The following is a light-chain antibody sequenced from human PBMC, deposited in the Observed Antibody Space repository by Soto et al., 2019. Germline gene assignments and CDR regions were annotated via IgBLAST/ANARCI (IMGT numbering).Light chain of an antibody. CDR1: QSVSSTY. CDR2: GVS. V-gene: IGKV3-20*01. CDR3: QQYGNLPLT. Sequence: EIVMTQSPATLSVSPGERATLSCRASQSVSSTYLAWYQLKPGQAPRLLIYGVSSRATGIPDRFSGSGSGTDFALTISRLEPEDFAVYYCQQYGNLPLTFGGGTKVDIK. J-gene: IGKJ4*01.